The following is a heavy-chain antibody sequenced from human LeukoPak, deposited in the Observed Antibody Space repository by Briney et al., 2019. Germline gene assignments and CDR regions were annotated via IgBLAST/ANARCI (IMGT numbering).Heavy chain of an antibody. V-gene: IGHV3-33*01. CDR3: AREWDSKKKGIDY. J-gene: IGHJ4*02. Sequence: PGGSLRLSCAASGFTFSSYGMHWVRQAPGKGLEWVAVIWYDGSNKYYADSVKGRFTISRDNSKNTLYLQMNSLRAEGTAVYYCAREWDSKKKGIDYWGQGTLVTVSS. CDR2: IWYDGSNK. D-gene: IGHD1-26*01. CDR1: GFTFSSYG.